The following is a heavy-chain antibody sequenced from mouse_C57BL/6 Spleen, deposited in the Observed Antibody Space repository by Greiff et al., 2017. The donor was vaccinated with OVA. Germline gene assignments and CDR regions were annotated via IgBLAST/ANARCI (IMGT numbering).Heavy chain of an antibody. CDR2: IYPGDGDT. Sequence: QVQLQQSGPELVKPGASVKISCKASGYAFSSSWMNWVKQRPGKGLEWIGRIYPGDGDTNYNGKVKGKATLTADKSSSTAYMQLSSLTSEDSAVYCCARVRDYDRYFDVWGTGTTVTVSS. V-gene: IGHV1-82*01. D-gene: IGHD2-4*01. CDR1: GYAFSSSW. CDR3: ARVRDYDRYFDV. J-gene: IGHJ1*03.